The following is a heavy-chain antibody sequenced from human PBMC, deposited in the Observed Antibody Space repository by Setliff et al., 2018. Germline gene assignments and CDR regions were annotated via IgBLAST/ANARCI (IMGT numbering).Heavy chain of an antibody. V-gene: IGHV1-2*02. CDR2: INLHSGGT. J-gene: IGHJ4*02. CDR3: ARGRIGSTWTGDY. CDR1: GFTFTDHY. Sequence: GASVKVSCKASGFTFTDHYMHWVRQAPGQGPEWMGWINLHSGGTNYAQKFQDRVTMTSDTSITTAYMELSSLTSDDRAIYYCARGRIGSTWTGDYWGQGTLVTVS. D-gene: IGHD2-15*01.